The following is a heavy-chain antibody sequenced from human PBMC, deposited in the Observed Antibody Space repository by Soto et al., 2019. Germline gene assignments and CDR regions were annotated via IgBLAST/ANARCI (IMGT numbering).Heavy chain of an antibody. CDR2: INSDGSST. D-gene: IGHD3-16*01. CDR1: GFTFSSYW. CDR3: ARAVTALGAFHI. V-gene: IGHV3-74*01. Sequence: EVQLVESGGGLVQPGGSLRLSCAASGFTFSSYWMHWVRQAPGKGLVWVSRINSDGSSTSYADSVKGRFTISRDNAKNTLYLHMNSLRAEDTAVYYCARAVTALGAFHIWGQGTMVTVSS. J-gene: IGHJ3*02.